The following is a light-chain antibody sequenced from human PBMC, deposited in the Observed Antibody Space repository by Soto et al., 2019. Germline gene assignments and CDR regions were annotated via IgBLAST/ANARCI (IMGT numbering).Light chain of an antibody. CDR2: NNN. V-gene: IGLV1-40*01. Sequence: QSVLTQPPSVSGAPGQRATISCTGSSSNIGAGYDVHWYQQLPGTAPKLLIYNNNNRPSGVPDRFSGSKSVTSASLAITGLQADDEADYYCQSYDSSLSGVVFGGGTKLTVL. CDR1: SSNIGAGYD. CDR3: QSYDSSLSGVV. J-gene: IGLJ2*01.